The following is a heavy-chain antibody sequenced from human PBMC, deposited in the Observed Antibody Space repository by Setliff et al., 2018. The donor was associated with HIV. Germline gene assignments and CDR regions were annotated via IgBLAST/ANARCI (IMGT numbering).Heavy chain of an antibody. CDR3: ARSTTAD. CDR1: GYTFTEYY. D-gene: IGHD4-17*01. CDR2: IYPNTGGT. V-gene: IGHV1-2*02. J-gene: IGHJ4*02. Sequence: EASVKVSCKASGYTFTEYYIHWVRQAPGQGLEWMGWIYPNTGGTNYAQKFQGRVTMTRDTSISTAYMELSRLRSDDTALYYCARSTTADWGQGTMVTVSS.